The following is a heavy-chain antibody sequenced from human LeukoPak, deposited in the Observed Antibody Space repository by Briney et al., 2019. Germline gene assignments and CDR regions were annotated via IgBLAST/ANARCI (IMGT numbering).Heavy chain of an antibody. D-gene: IGHD3-22*01. CDR2: IYYSGST. J-gene: IGHJ4*02. V-gene: IGHV4-59*01. CDR1: GGSISSYY. CDR3: ARYFWATYYYDSSGYSAAYFDY. Sequence: SETLSLTCTVSGGSISSYYWSWIRQPPGKGLEWIGYIYYSGSTNYNPSLKSRVTISVDTSKNQFSLKLSSVTAADTAAYYCARYFWATYYYDSSGYSAAYFDYWGQGTLVTVSS.